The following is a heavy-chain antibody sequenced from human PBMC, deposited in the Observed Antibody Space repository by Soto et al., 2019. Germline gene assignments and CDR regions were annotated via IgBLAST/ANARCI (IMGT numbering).Heavy chain of an antibody. V-gene: IGHV1-69*13. CDR3: ARVLDFWSGYYPHDY. CDR1: GGTFSSYA. CDR2: IIPIFGTA. J-gene: IGHJ4*02. D-gene: IGHD3-3*01. Sequence: SVKVSCKASGGTFSSYAISWVRQAPGQGLEWMGGIIPIFGTANYAQKFQGRVTITADESTSTAYMALSSLRSEDTAVYYCARVLDFWSGYYPHDYWGQGTLVTVSS.